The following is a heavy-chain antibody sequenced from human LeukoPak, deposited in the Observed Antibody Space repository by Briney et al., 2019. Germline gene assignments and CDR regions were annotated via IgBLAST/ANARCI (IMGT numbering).Heavy chain of an antibody. D-gene: IGHD4-17*01. CDR2: ISGSGGST. CDR1: GFTFNTYA. Sequence: GGSLRLSCVASGFTFNTYAMSWVRQAPGKGLEWVSVISGSGGSTYYADSVKGRFTISRDNSENTVYLQMNSLRAEDTAVYYCAKRSGYGPYYFDYWGQGTLVTVSS. J-gene: IGHJ4*02. CDR3: AKRSGYGPYYFDY. V-gene: IGHV3-23*01.